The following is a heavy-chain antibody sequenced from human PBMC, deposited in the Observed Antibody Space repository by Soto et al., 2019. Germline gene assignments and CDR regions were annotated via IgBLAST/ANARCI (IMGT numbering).Heavy chain of an antibody. CDR2: ISGSAGST. CDR1: GFTFSSYA. J-gene: IGHJ4*02. D-gene: IGHD2-21*01. CDR3: AKEGAVVSAAKDY. Sequence: PGGSLRLSCAASGFTFSSYAMTWVRQASGKGLEWVSAISGSAGSTYYADSVKGRFTISRDNSKNTLYLQMNSLRAEDTALYYCAKEGAVVSAAKDYWGQGTLVTVSS. V-gene: IGHV3-23*01.